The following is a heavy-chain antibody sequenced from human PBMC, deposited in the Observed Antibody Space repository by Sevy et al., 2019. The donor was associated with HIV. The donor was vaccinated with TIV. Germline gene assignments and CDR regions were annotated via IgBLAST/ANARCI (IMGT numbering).Heavy chain of an antibody. Sequence: GESLKISCKGSGYNITSYWIGWVRQMPGKGLEWMGIINLRDSDTRYIPSFQGQVTISVDKSINTAYLQWSSLKASDTAMYYCARQWSSSADYWGQGTLVTVSS. CDR2: INLRDSDT. CDR3: ARQWSSSADY. D-gene: IGHD6-6*01. CDR1: GYNITSYW. J-gene: IGHJ4*02. V-gene: IGHV5-51*01.